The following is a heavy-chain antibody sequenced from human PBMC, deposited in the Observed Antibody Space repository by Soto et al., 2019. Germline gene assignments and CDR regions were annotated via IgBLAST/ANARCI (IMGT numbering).Heavy chain of an antibody. J-gene: IGHJ4*02. CDR2: ISYDGSNK. V-gene: IGHV3-30*18. Sequence: RDWSGVSGFTSGSFGVHRVIQAPGKGLEWVAVISYDGSNKYYADSVKGRFTISRDNSKNTLYLQMNSLRAEDTAVYYCAKDSSDNYFDYWGQGTLVTVSS. CDR3: AKDSSDNYFDY. D-gene: IGHD2-21*02. CDR1: GFTSGSFG.